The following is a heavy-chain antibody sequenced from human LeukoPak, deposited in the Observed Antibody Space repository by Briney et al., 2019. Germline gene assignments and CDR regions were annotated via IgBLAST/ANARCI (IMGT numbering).Heavy chain of an antibody. CDR3: AKDQGIAAAGTDGPDY. V-gene: IGHV3-23*01. CDR1: GVTFSSYA. J-gene: IGHJ4*02. D-gene: IGHD6-13*01. Sequence: GGSLRLSCAASGVTFSSYAMSWVRQAPGKGLEWVSAISGSGGCTYYADSVKGRFTISRDNSKNTLYLQMNSLRAEDTAVYYCAKDQGIAAAGTDGPDYWGQGTLDTVSS. CDR2: ISGSGGCT.